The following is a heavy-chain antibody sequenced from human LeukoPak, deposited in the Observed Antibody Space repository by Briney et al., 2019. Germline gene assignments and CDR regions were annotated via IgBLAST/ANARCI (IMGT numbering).Heavy chain of an antibody. CDR3: AELGITMIGGV. V-gene: IGHV3-53*01. Sequence: GGSLRLSCAASGFTVSSNYMSWVRQAPGKGLEWVSVIYSGGSTYYADSVKGRFTISRDNAKNPLYLQMNSLRAEDTAVYYCAELGITMIGGVWGKGTTVTISS. CDR1: GFTVSSNY. J-gene: IGHJ6*04. D-gene: IGHD3-10*02. CDR2: IYSGGST.